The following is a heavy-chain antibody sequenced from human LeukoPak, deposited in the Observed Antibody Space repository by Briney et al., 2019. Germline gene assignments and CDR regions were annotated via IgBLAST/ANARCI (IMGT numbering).Heavy chain of an antibody. CDR2: ISYDGSNK. CDR1: GFTFSRHG. D-gene: IGHD3-3*01. V-gene: IGHV3-30*18. J-gene: IGHJ4*02. CDR3: AKNHGTYYDFWSGSPHDY. Sequence: GGSLRLSCAASGFTFSRHGIHWVRQAPGKGLEWVAVISYDGSNKYYADSVKGRFTISRDNSKNTLYLQMNSLRAEDTAVYYCAKNHGTYYDFWSGSPHDYWGQGTLVTVSS.